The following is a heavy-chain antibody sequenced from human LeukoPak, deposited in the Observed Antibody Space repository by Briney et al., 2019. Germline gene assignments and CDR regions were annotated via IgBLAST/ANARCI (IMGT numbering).Heavy chain of an antibody. CDR2: ITPIFGTA. CDR1: GGTFSSYA. J-gene: IGHJ4*02. V-gene: IGHV1-69*13. D-gene: IGHD6-13*01. CDR3: ARGTHRRIAVY. Sequence: ASVKVSCKASGGTFSSYAISWVRQAPGQGLEWMGGITPIFGTANYAQKFQGRVTITADESTSTAYMELSSLRSEDTAVYYCARGTHRRIAVYWGQGTLVTVSS.